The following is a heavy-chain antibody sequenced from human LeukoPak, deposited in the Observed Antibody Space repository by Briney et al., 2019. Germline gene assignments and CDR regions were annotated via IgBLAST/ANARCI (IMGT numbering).Heavy chain of an antibody. Sequence: ASVKVSCKASGYTFTSYGISWVRQAPGQGLEWMGWISAYNGNTNYAQKLQGRVTMTTDTSTSTAYMELRSLRSDDTAVYYCARVPKLLWFGELFGPSPNWFDPWGQGTLVTVSS. CDR1: GYTFTSYG. J-gene: IGHJ5*02. CDR2: ISAYNGNT. D-gene: IGHD3-10*01. CDR3: ARVPKLLWFGELFGPSPNWFDP. V-gene: IGHV1-18*01.